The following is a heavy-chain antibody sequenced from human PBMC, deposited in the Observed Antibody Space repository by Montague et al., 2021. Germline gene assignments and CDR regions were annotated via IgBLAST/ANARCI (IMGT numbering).Heavy chain of an antibody. CDR3: ARSLYCRGGSCYSGFDP. D-gene: IGHD2-15*01. V-gene: IGHV4-39*01. J-gene: IGHJ5*02. CDR1: GGSISSASYY. Sequence: SETLSLTCTVSGGSISSASYYWGWIRQPPGKGLEFIGVIYYNGTTYHNPSLKSRVTLSMDTSKNQFSLKLSSVTAADTAVYYCARSLYCRGGSCYSGFDPGGQGSLDTASS. CDR2: IYYNGTT.